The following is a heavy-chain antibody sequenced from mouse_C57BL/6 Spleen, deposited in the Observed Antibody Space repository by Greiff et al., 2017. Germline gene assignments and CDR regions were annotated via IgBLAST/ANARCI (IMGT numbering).Heavy chain of an antibody. Sequence: EVKLMESGGGLVKPGGSLKLSCAASGFTFSDYGMHWVRQAPEKGLEWVAYISSGSSTIYYADTVKGRFTISRDNAKNTLFLQMTSLRSEDTAMYYCARSYGSGVFFDYWGQGTTLTVSS. CDR1: GFTFSDYG. J-gene: IGHJ2*01. CDR3: ARSYGSGVFFDY. D-gene: IGHD1-1*01. CDR2: ISSGSSTI. V-gene: IGHV5-17*01.